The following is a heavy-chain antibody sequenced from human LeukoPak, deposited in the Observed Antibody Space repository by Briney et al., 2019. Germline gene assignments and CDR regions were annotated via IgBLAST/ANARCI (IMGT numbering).Heavy chain of an antibody. Sequence: PSETLSLTCAVSGGSISSGGYSWSWNRQPRGKGLEWIGYIYHSGSTYYNPSPKSRVTISVDRSKNQFSLKLSSVTAADTAVYYCARGPVSPKDYYYYYGMDVWGQGTTVTVSS. D-gene: IGHD2-8*01. CDR1: GGSISSGGYS. V-gene: IGHV4-30-2*01. CDR3: ARGPVSPKDYYYYYGMDV. J-gene: IGHJ6*02. CDR2: IYHSGST.